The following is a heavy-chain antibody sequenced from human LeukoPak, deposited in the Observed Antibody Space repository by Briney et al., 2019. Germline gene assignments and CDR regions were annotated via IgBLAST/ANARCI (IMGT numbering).Heavy chain of an antibody. J-gene: IGHJ4*02. CDR1: GFTFSSYS. CDR3: AKDPQGSYDSSGYPTPDY. Sequence: PGGSLRLSCAASGFTFSSYSMNWVRQAPGKGLEWVSSISSSSSYIYYADSVKGRFTISRDNSKNTLYLQMNSLRAEDTAVYYCAKDPQGSYDSSGYPTPDYWGQGTLVTVSS. V-gene: IGHV3-21*04. CDR2: ISSSSSYI. D-gene: IGHD3-22*01.